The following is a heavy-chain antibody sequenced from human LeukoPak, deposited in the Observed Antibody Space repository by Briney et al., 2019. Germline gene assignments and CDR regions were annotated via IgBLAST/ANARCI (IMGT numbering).Heavy chain of an antibody. V-gene: IGHV4-61*02. Sequence: SETLSLTCTVSGGSISGGDYFWSRVRQPAGKGLEWVGRIYTSGSTNYNPSLKSRVTISVDTSKNQFSLKLSSVTAADTAVYYCARSSIAARPGYYFDYWGQGTLVTVSS. CDR2: IYTSGST. CDR3: ARSSIAARPGYYFDY. CDR1: GGSISGGDYF. D-gene: IGHD6-6*01. J-gene: IGHJ4*02.